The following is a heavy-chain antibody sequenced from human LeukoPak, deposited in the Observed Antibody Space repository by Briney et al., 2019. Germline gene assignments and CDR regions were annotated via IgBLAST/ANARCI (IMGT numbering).Heavy chain of an antibody. V-gene: IGHV3-23*01. J-gene: IGHJ4*02. D-gene: IGHD6-25*01. CDR1: GFIFSNYA. CDR3: AKGSAAGRPYYFDY. CDR2: IDSTGAYT. Sequence: TGGSLRLSCAASGFIFSNYAMSWVRQAPEKGLEWVSAIDSTGAYTWYADSVKGRFTISKDSSKTILYLQMNSLRAEDAAVYFCAKGSAAGRPYYFDYWGQGTLVTVSS.